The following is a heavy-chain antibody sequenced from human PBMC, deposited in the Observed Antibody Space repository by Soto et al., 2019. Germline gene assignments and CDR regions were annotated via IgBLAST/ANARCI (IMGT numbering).Heavy chain of an antibody. CDR2: IRSKGSGGTS. CDR1: GFTFGDYA. CDR3: TRDQPITP. D-gene: IGHD3-10*01. Sequence: QAGGSLRLSCTASGFTFGDYAMSWVRQAPGKGLEWVGFIRSKGSGGTSEYAASVKGRFTCSRDDSKSIAYLQMNSLKIEDTAVYYCTRDQPITPWGQGTMVTVSS. J-gene: IGHJ3*01. V-gene: IGHV3-49*04.